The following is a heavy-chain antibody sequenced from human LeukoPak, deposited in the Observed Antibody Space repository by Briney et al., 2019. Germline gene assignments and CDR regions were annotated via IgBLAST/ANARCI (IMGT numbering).Heavy chain of an antibody. D-gene: IGHD5-24*01. CDR1: GFTFSSYA. Sequence: GGSLRLSCAASGFTFSSYAMSWVRQAPGKGLEWVSAISGSGGSTYYADSVKGRFTISRDNSKNTLYLQVNSLRAEDTAVYYCAKGDDGYSRYNWFDPWGQGTLVTVSS. J-gene: IGHJ5*02. CDR2: ISGSGGST. CDR3: AKGDDGYSRYNWFDP. V-gene: IGHV3-23*01.